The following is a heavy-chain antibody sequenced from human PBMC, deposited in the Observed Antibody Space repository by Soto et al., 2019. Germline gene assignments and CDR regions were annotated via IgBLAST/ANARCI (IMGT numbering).Heavy chain of an antibody. J-gene: IGHJ4*02. CDR3: ARDFRTPAAGTGFDY. Sequence: ASVKVSCKASGYTFTSYAMHWVRQAPGQRLEWMGWINAGNGNTKYSQKFQGRVTITRDTSASTAYMELSSLRSEDTAVYYCARDFRTPAAGTGFDYWGQGTLVTVSS. V-gene: IGHV1-3*01. CDR1: GYTFTSYA. CDR2: INAGNGNT. D-gene: IGHD6-13*01.